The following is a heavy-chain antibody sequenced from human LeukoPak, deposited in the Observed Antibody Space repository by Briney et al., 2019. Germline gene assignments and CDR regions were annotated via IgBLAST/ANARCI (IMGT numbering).Heavy chain of an antibody. V-gene: IGHV4-34*01. CDR2: INHSGST. CDR1: GGSFSGCY. CDR3: ANHLRYYYYGMDV. Sequence: LETLSLTCAVYGGSFSGCYWSWIRQPPGKGLEWIGEINHSGSTNYNPSLKSRVTISVDTSKNQFSLKLSSVTAADTAVYYCANHLRYYYYGMDVWGQGTTVTVSS. J-gene: IGHJ6*02.